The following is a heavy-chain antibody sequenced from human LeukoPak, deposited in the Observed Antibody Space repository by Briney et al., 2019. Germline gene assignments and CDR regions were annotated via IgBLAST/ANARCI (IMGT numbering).Heavy chain of an antibody. CDR3: ARDRYTHYYYYMDV. CDR2: ISYDGSNK. V-gene: IGHV3-30*04. J-gene: IGHJ6*03. Sequence: GGSLRLSCAASGFTFSSYAMHWVRQAPGKGLEWVAVISYDGSNKYYADFVKGLFTISRDYYKQSSYLQMNSMRAEETAVYYYARDRYTHYYYYMDVWGKGTTVTISS. D-gene: IGHD3-16*02. CDR1: GFTFSSYA.